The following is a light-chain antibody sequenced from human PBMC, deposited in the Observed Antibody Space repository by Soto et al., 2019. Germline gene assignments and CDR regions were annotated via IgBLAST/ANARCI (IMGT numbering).Light chain of an antibody. V-gene: IGLV2-14*02. CDR2: EGS. CDR1: SSDVGSYNL. J-gene: IGLJ1*01. CDR3: AAWDDGLHSYV. Sequence: QSVLTQPASVSGSPGQSITISCTGTSSDVGSYNLVSWYQQHPGKAPKLMIYEGSKRPSGISNSFSGSKSGTSASLAISELRSEDEADYYCAAWDDGLHSYVFGTGTKVTVL.